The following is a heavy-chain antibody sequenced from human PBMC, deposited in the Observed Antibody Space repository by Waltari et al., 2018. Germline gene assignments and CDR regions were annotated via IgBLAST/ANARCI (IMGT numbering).Heavy chain of an antibody. CDR1: GFTFSSYE. CDR2: ISSSGSTI. J-gene: IGHJ4*02. Sequence: EVQLVESGGGLVQPGGSLRLSCAASGFTFSSYEMNWVRQAPGKGLEWVSYISSSGSTIYYADSVKGRFTISRDNAKNSLYLQMNSLRAEDTAVYYCASWEWELHYFDYWGQGTLVTVSS. D-gene: IGHD1-26*01. CDR3: ASWEWELHYFDY. V-gene: IGHV3-48*03.